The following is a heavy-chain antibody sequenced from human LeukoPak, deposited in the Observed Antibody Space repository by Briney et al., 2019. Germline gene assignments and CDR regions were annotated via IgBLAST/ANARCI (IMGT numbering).Heavy chain of an antibody. J-gene: IGHJ4*02. CDR3: ARDLDGIAVAGTNGLGFFDY. V-gene: IGHV1-46*03. Sequence: ASVKVSCKASGYAFTSYYMHCVRHAPGQGLEWKGIINPSGGSTSYAQKFQGRVTMTRDTSTSTVYMELSSLRSEDTAVYYCARDLDGIAVAGTNGLGFFDYWGQGTLVTVSS. D-gene: IGHD6-19*01. CDR2: INPSGGST. CDR1: GYAFTSYY.